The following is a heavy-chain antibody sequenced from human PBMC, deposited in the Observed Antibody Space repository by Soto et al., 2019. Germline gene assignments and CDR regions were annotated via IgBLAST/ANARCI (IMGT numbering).Heavy chain of an antibody. CDR3: ARVCGGDCHYGMDV. J-gene: IGHJ6*02. CDR2: IYYSGST. V-gene: IGHV4-31*03. D-gene: IGHD2-21*02. Sequence: TLSLTCTVSGGSISSGGYYWSWIRQHPGKGLEWIGYIYYSGSTYYNPSLKSRVTISVDTSKNQFSLKLSSVTAADTVVYYCARVCGGDCHYGMDVWGQGTTVTVSS. CDR1: GGSISSGGYY.